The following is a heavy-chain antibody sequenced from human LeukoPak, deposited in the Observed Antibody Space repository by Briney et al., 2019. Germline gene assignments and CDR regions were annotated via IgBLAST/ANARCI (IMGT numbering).Heavy chain of an antibody. CDR3: ASIPKTDSSGYYYYFDY. CDR2: IRWNSGSI. Sequence: GGSLRLSCAASGFTFDDYAMHWVRQAPGKGLEWVSGIRWNSGSIGYADSVKGRFTISRDNAKNSLYLQMNSLRAEDTALYYCASIPKTDSSGYYYYFDYWGQGTLVTVSS. V-gene: IGHV3-9*01. D-gene: IGHD3-22*01. J-gene: IGHJ4*02. CDR1: GFTFDDYA.